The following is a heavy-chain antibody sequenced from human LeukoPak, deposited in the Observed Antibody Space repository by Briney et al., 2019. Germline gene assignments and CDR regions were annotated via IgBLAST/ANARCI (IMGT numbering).Heavy chain of an antibody. Sequence: PGGSLRLSCAASGFTFSSYAMHWVRQAPGKGLEWVAVISYDGSNKYYADSVKGRFTISRDNSKNTLYLQMNSLGAEDTAVYYCAKAARRYSVSWYFDYWGQGTLVTVSS. D-gene: IGHD2-15*01. J-gene: IGHJ4*02. CDR1: GFTFSSYA. CDR3: AKAARRYSVSWYFDY. V-gene: IGHV3-30*01. CDR2: ISYDGSNK.